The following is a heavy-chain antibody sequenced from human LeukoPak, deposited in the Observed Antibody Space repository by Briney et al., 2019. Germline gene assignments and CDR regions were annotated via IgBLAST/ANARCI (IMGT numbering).Heavy chain of an antibody. CDR3: TRDCSGGSCYKGRFDY. CDR2: IYSGGST. CDR1: GFTVNSNY. V-gene: IGHV3-66*01. J-gene: IGHJ4*02. D-gene: IGHD2-15*01. Sequence: GGSLRLSCAASGFTVNSNYMSWVRQAPGKGLEWVSVIYSGGSTYYADSVKGRFTISRDNSKNTLYLQMNSLRAEDTALYYCTRDCSGGSCYKGRFDYWGQGTLVTVSS.